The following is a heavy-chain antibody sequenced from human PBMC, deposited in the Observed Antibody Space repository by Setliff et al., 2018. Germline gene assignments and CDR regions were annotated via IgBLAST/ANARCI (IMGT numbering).Heavy chain of an antibody. V-gene: IGHV4-61*05. CDR1: GGSISSSSYY. CDR2: MYNSGNT. J-gene: IGHJ4*02. Sequence: SETLSLTCTVSGGSISSSSYYWGWIRQPPGKGLEWVGYMYNSGNTNYNPSLRGRVAISVDKSKNQFSLKLSSVTAADTAVYYCARHLWGSGTDYWGQGTLVTVSS. D-gene: IGHD3-10*01. CDR3: ARHLWGSGTDY.